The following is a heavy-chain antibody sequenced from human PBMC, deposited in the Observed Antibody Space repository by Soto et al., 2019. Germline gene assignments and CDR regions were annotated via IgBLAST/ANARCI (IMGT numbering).Heavy chain of an antibody. D-gene: IGHD2-2*01. V-gene: IGHV3-23*01. Sequence: DVQLLESGGDLVQPGGSLTLSCAASGFTFNNFVMSWVRQAPGEGLEWVSGIGGSDSTTYYAESVKGRFTISRDNCKKTVYLQMTRLRVEDTAVDWTGNTIPCMDVWGPGTTVTVSS. CDR3: GNTIPCMDV. CDR1: GFTFNNFV. CDR2: IGGSDSTT. J-gene: IGHJ6*02.